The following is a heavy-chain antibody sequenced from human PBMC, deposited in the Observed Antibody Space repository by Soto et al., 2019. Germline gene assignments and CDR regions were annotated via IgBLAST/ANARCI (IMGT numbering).Heavy chain of an antibody. CDR2: ISASGGSS. D-gene: IGHD2-2*01. J-gene: IGHJ4*02. Sequence: EVQLLESGGGLVQPGGSRRLSCATSGFTVSNYAMSWVRQAPGKGLEWVSGISASGGSSYYADSVKGRFTISRDNSKNTLNLQMDSLRAEDTAVYYCAKKSTDTSGYSDYWGQGTVVTVSS. V-gene: IGHV3-23*01. CDR1: GFTVSNYA. CDR3: AKKSTDTSGYSDY.